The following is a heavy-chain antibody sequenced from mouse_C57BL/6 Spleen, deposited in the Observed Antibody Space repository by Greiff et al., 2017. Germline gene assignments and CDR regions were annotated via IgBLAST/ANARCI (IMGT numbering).Heavy chain of an antibody. V-gene: IGHV1-64*01. CDR1: GYTFTSYW. J-gene: IGHJ2*01. Sequence: QVQLKEPGAELVKPGASVKLSCKASGYTFTSYWMHWVKQRPGQGLEWIGMIHPNSGSTNYNEKFKSKATLTVDKSSSTAYMQLSSLTSEDSAVYYCARTAYYYGSREENYVDYWGQGTTLTVSS. D-gene: IGHD1-1*01. CDR3: ARTAYYYGSREENYVDY. CDR2: IHPNSGST.